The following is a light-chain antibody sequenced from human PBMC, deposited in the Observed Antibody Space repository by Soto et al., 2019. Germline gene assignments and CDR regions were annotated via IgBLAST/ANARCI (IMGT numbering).Light chain of an antibody. Sequence: DIQMTQSPSSLSASVGDRVTITCRASYNIDNWLAWFQQKPGKAPKLLIYKASTVESGVPSRFSGSGSGTEFTLTISRLQTDDFASYYCLHYSTYPLTFGGGTRVDI. CDR1: YNIDNW. V-gene: IGKV1-5*03. CDR2: KAS. J-gene: IGKJ4*01. CDR3: LHYSTYPLT.